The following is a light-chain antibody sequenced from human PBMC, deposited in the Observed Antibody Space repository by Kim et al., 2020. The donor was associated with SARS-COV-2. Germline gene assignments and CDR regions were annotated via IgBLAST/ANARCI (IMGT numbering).Light chain of an antibody. CDR2: AAS. CDR1: QDISNY. CDR3: QKYYSDPS. J-gene: IGKJ1*01. Sequence: DIQMTQSPSSLSASVGDRVTITCRASQDISNYLAWYQQKPGEVPKLLIYAASTLQSGVPSRFSGTGSGTDFTLTISSLQPEDVATYYCQKYYSDPSFGQGTKVEIK. V-gene: IGKV1-27*01.